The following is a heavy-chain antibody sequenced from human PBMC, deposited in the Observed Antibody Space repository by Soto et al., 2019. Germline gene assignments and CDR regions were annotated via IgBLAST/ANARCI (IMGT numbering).Heavy chain of an antibody. CDR3: AREESRDGYSFDY. V-gene: IGHV4-59*01. CDR1: GGSISIYY. D-gene: IGHD4-4*01. J-gene: IGHJ4*02. Sequence: SETLSLTCTVSGGSISIYYWSLIRQPPGKGLERIGYIYYSGSTNYNPSLKSRVTISVDTYKNQFSLKLSSVTAADTAVYYCAREESRDGYSFDYWGQGTPVTVSS. CDR2: IYYSGST.